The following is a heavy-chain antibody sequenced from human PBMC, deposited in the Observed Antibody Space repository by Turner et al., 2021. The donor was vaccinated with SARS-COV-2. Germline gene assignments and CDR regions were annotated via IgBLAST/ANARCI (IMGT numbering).Heavy chain of an antibody. V-gene: IGHV3-23*01. D-gene: IGHD6-19*01. J-gene: IGHJ4*02. CDR2: ISASGGST. CDR1: GFPFCSYA. CDR3: AKDQYNSGWYSKDY. Sequence: EVQLLESGGGLVQPGGSLGLSCADSGFPFCSYAMSWVRQAPGKGLEWVLSISASGGSTYYADSVKGRFTISRDNSKNTLSLQMSSLRAEDTAVYYCAKDQYNSGWYSKDYWGQGTLVTVSS.